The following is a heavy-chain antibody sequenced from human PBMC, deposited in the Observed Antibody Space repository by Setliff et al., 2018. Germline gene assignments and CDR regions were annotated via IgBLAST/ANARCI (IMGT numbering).Heavy chain of an antibody. CDR1: GFTLTSYP. CDR2: INPDNGNR. V-gene: IGHV1-3*01. D-gene: IGHD3-22*01. Sequence: ASVKVSCKASGFTLTSYPIHWVRQAPGQRLEWMGWINPDNGNRKYSQRFQGRVTITRDTSASTVFLELSSLTSEDTAVYYCARRPYDSSGYFNYWGQGTLVTVSS. CDR3: ARRPYDSSGYFNY. J-gene: IGHJ4*02.